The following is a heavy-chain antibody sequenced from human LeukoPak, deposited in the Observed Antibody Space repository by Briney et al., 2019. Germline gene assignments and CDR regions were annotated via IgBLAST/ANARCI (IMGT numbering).Heavy chain of an antibody. J-gene: IGHJ4*02. CDR1: GGTFSSYA. V-gene: IGHV1-69*05. CDR2: IIPIFGTA. D-gene: IGHD3-10*01. CDR3: ARGRGSGSYDFDY. Sequence: GASVKVSCKASGGTFSSYAISWVRQAPGQGREWMGGIIPIFGTANYAQKFQGRVTITTDESTSTAYMELSSLRSEDTAVYYCARGRGSGSYDFDYWGQGTLVTVSS.